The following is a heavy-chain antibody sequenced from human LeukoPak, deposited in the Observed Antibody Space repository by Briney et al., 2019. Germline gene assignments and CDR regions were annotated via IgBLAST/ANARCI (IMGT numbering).Heavy chain of an antibody. CDR1: GFTFSSYG. Sequence: GGSLRLSCAASGFTFSSYGMHWVRQAPGKGLEWEAFIRYDGSNKYYADSVKGRFTISRDNSKNTLYLQMNSLRAEDTAVYYCAKDSRDSSGWHIFDYWGQGTLVTVSS. CDR3: AKDSRDSSGWHIFDY. J-gene: IGHJ4*02. CDR2: IRYDGSNK. D-gene: IGHD6-19*01. V-gene: IGHV3-30*02.